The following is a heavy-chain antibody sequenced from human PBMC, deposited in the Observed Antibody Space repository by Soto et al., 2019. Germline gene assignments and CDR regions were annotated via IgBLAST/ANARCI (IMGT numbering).Heavy chain of an antibody. CDR1: GFTVSSYA. CDR2: ISAST. V-gene: IGHV3-23*01. J-gene: IGHJ4*02. D-gene: IGHD6-13*01. CDR3: AIRMYSTRWYYLDY. Sequence: EMQLLESGGGLVQAGGSLRLSCAASGFTVSSYAQNWVRQAPGKGLEWVSGISASTYYADSVKGRFTISRDTSKNTLYLQMISLRAEDTAIYFCAIRMYSTRWYYLDYWGQGTLVTVSS.